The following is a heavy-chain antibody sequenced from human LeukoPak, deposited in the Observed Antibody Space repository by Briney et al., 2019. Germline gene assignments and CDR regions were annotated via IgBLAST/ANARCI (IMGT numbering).Heavy chain of an antibody. CDR2: IFSGGST. D-gene: IGHD3-16*01. J-gene: IGHJ4*02. V-gene: IGHV3-53*01. CDR3: ARDQDYGFDY. CDR1: GFTVSSNY. Sequence: GGSLRLSCVASGFTVSSNYMSWVRQAPGKGLEWVSAIFSGGSTFYADSVTGRFTISRDNSKNTVYLEMNSLRAEDTAVYYCARDQDYGFDYWGQGTLVTVSS.